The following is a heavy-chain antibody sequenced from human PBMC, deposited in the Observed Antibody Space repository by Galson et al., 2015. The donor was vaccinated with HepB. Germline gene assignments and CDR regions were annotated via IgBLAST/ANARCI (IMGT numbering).Heavy chain of an antibody. J-gene: IGHJ4*02. CDR2: INAGNGNT. Sequence: SVKVSCKASGYTFTSYAMHWVRQAPGQRLEWMGWINAGNGNTKYSQKFQGRVTITRDTSASTAYMELSSLRSEDTAVYYCAGGGDGYNPYRYYFDYWGQGTLVTVSS. D-gene: IGHD5-24*01. CDR3: AGGGDGYNPYRYYFDY. CDR1: GYTFTSYA. V-gene: IGHV1-3*01.